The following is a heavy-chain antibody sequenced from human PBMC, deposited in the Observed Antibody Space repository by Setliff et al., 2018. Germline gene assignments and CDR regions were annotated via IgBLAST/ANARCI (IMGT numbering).Heavy chain of an antibody. D-gene: IGHD2-15*01. Sequence: ASVKVSCKASGGTFSSYAISWVRQAPGQGLEWMGGISAYNGNTKFVQKFQGRVAMTTDTSTSTAFMELRSLRPDDTAFYYCGRVDAELILGNYIDYWGQGTLVTSPQ. CDR2: ISAYNGNT. V-gene: IGHV1-18*01. CDR1: GGTFSSYA. J-gene: IGHJ4*02. CDR3: GRVDAELILGNYIDY.